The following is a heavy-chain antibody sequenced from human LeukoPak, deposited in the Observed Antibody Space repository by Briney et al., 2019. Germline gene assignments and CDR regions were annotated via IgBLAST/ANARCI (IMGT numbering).Heavy chain of an antibody. D-gene: IGHD3-10*01. CDR3: ARQTRDGSETLGYYFCF. J-gene: IGHJ4*02. CDR1: GYLSIHFG. CDR2: IYPADSDT. V-gene: IGHV5-51*01. Sequence: GESLPIPCQASGYLSIHFGIGWVRQMPGNGLESMGIIYPADSDTTYSPSFQGQVTISVDKSISTVYLQWSSLKASDTAMYYCARQTRDGSETLGYYFCFWGEVVLVTVSS.